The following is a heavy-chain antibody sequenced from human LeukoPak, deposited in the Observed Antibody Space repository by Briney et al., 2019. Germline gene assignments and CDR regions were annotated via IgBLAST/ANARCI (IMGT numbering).Heavy chain of an antibody. D-gene: IGHD3-10*01. J-gene: IGHJ4*02. CDR3: ARDGGSYVFDY. CDR1: GFTFNSYA. V-gene: IGHV3-30-3*01. Sequence: GGSLRLSCAASGFTFNSYAMHWVRQAPGKGLDWVAIASYDGNNKFYTDSMKGRFTISRDNSKNTLYLEMNSLRAEDTAVYYCARDGGSYVFDYWGQGTLVTVSS. CDR2: ASYDGNNK.